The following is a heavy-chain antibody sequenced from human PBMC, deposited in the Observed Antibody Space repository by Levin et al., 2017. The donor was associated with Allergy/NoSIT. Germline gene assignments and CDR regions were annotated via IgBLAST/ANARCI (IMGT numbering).Heavy chain of an antibody. V-gene: IGHV4-4*02. D-gene: IGHD3-10*01. CDR2: IYHSGST. CDR1: GGSISSSNW. J-gene: IGHJ6*03. CDR3: ARGSTMEDYYYYMDV. Sequence: SETLSLTCAVSGGSISSSNWWSWVRQPPGKGPEWIGEIYHSGSTNYNPSLKSRVTISVDKSKNQFSLKLSSVTAADTAVYYCARGSTMEDYYYYMDVWGKGTTVTVSS.